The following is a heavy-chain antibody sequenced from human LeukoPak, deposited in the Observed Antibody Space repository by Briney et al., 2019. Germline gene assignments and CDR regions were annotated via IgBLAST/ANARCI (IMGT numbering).Heavy chain of an antibody. Sequence: GESLQISCKGSGYSFTSYWIGWVRQLPGKGLEWMGIIYPGDSDTRYSPSFQGQVTISADKSISTAYLQWSSLKASDTAMYYCARHGGYCSSTSCYDNWFDPWGQGTLVTVSS. CDR2: IYPGDSDT. D-gene: IGHD2-2*01. V-gene: IGHV5-51*01. CDR3: ARHGGYCSSTSCYDNWFDP. J-gene: IGHJ5*02. CDR1: GYSFTSYW.